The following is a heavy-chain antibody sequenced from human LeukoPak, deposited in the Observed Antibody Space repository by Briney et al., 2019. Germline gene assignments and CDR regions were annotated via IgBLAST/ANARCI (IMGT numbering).Heavy chain of an antibody. CDR2: IYTSGST. V-gene: IGHV4-4*07. CDR1: GGSISSYY. Sequence: SETLSLTCTVSGGSISSYYWSWIRQPAGKGLEWIGRIYTSGSTNYNPSLKSRVTMSVDTSKNQFSLKLSSVTAADTAVYYCARDDIVVVPAAEAKNYYYYGMDVWGQGTTVIVSS. CDR3: ARDDIVVVPAAEAKNYYYYGMDV. D-gene: IGHD2-2*01. J-gene: IGHJ6*02.